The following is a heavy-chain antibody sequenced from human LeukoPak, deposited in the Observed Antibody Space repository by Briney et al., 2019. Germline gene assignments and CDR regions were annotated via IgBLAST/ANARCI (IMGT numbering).Heavy chain of an antibody. Sequence: GGSLRLSCAASGFTFGDYWMSWVRQAPGKGLEWVANINKDGGGNYYVDSVKGRFTISRDNAKNSLYLQMNSLRAEDTAVYYCARSEDYWGQGTLVTVSS. J-gene: IGHJ4*02. CDR1: GFTFGDYW. CDR2: INKDGGGN. CDR3: ARSEDY. V-gene: IGHV3-7*04.